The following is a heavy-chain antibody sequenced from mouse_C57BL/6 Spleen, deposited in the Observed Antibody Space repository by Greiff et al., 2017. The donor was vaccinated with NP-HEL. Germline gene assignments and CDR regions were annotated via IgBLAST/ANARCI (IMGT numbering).Heavy chain of an antibody. V-gene: IGHV5-12*01. J-gene: IGHJ4*01. Sequence: EVKVEESGGGLVQPGGSLKLSCAASGFTFSDYYMYWVRQTPEKRLEWVAYISNGGGSTYYPDTVKGRFTISRDNAKNTLYLQMSRLKSEDTAMYYCARLVFYAMDYWGQGTSVTVSS. CDR1: GFTFSDYY. CDR3: ARLVFYAMDY. CDR2: ISNGGGST.